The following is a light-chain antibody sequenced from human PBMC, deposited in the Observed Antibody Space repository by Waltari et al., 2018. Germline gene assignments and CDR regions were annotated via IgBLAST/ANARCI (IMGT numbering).Light chain of an antibody. Sequence: SYVLTQPPPLSGAPGKTARIPRRGNNIGVKSVHCYQQKPGQAPLLVIDYNSDRPAGIPGRFSGSNSENTATLAINRVEAGDEADYYGQAGDSRSDHRVFGGGTKLTVL. V-gene: IGLV3-21*04. CDR2: YNS. J-gene: IGLJ3*02. CDR3: QAGDSRSDHRV. CDR1: NIGVKS.